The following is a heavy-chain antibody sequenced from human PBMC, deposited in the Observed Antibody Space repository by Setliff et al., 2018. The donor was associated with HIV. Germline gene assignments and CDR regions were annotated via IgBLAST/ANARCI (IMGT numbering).Heavy chain of an antibody. CDR2: IRCDGSNE. CDR3: AREGMTPGRFDP. V-gene: IGHV3-30*02. CDR1: GFTFSSYA. J-gene: IGHJ5*02. D-gene: IGHD3-10*01. Sequence: PGGSLRLSCAASGFTFSSYAMSWVRQAPGKGLEWVAFIRCDGSNEYYADSVKGRFTISRDNSKNTLYLQMNSLRAEDTAVYYCAREGMTPGRFDPWGQGTLVTAPQ.